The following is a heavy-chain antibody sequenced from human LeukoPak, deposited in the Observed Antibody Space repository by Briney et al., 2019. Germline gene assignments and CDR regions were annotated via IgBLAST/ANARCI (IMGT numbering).Heavy chain of an antibody. CDR3: ARVCCSGDMFDP. CDR2: INSDGSST. Sequence: PGGSLRLSCAAYGFTFSSYWMHWVRQAPGKGLVWVSRINSDGSSTSYADSVKGRFIISRDNAKNTLYLQMNSLRAEDTAVYYCARVCCSGDMFDPWGQGTLVTVSS. CDR1: GFTFSSYW. J-gene: IGHJ5*02. D-gene: IGHD2-15*01. V-gene: IGHV3-74*01.